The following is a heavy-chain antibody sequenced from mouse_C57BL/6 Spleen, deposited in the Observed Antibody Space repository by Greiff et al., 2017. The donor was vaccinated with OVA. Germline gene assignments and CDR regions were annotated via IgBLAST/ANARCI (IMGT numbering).Heavy chain of an antibody. D-gene: IGHD1-1*01. CDR2: IYPGSGST. J-gene: IGHJ2*01. CDR3: ARGGEFITTVVAHFDY. V-gene: IGHV1-55*01. Sequence: QVQLQQSGAELVKPGASVKMSCKASGYTFTSYWITWVKQRPGQGLEWIGDIYPGSGSTNYNEKFKSKATLTVDTSSSTAYMQLSSLTSEDSAVDYCARGGEFITTVVAHFDYWGQGTTLTVSS. CDR1: GYTFTSYW.